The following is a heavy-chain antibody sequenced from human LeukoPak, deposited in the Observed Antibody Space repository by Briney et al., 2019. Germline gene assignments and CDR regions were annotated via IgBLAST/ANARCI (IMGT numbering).Heavy chain of an antibody. CDR2: INPNSGGT. J-gene: IGHJ4*02. CDR1: GYTFTGYY. Sequence: GASVKVSCKASGYTFTGYYMHWVRQAPGQGLEWMGWINPNSGGTNYAQKFQGWVTMTRNTSISTAYMELSSLRSEDTAVYYCARGLTLNRAVAPPAYWGQGTLVTVSS. D-gene: IGHD2-2*01. V-gene: IGHV1-2*04. CDR3: ARGLTLNRAVAPPAY.